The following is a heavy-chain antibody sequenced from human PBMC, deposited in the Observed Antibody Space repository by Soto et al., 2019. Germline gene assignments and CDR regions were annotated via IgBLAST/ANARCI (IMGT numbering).Heavy chain of an antibody. V-gene: IGHV3-7*01. D-gene: IGHD2-21*02. J-gene: IGHJ4*02. CDR3: ARDVYYGGDSDC. Sequence: PGGPLRHSCAAAGFTFSSYGMSWVRQAPGKGLEWVANMKEDGSEKYYLDSVKGRFTISRDNTRNSVYLQMTSLRAEDTAVYYCARDVYYGGDSDCWGQGVLVTVS. CDR2: MKEDGSEK. CDR1: GFTFSSYG.